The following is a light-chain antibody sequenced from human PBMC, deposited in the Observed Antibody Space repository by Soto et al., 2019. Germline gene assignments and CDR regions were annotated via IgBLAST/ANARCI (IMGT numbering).Light chain of an antibody. J-gene: IGLJ2*01. V-gene: IGLV4-69*01. CDR2: LNSDGSH. CDR3: QTWGLGTNVV. Sequence: QLVLTQSPAASASLGASVKLTCTLSRGHSTYAIAWHQQQPEKGPRYLMKLNSDGSHSKGDGIPDRFSGSSSGAERYLTISSLHSEDEADYYCQTWGLGTNVVFGGGTKLTV. CDR1: RGHSTYA.